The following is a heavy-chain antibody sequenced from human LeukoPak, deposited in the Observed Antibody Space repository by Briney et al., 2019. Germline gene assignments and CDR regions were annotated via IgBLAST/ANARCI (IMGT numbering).Heavy chain of an antibody. J-gene: IGHJ4*02. Sequence: GGSLRLSCAASGFTFSTYWMSWVRQAPGKGLEWVANINQDGSQKYYVDSVKGRFTISRDNAKNSVYLQMNSLRAEDTAVYYCARGVWNDEGLDSWGQGTLVIVSS. CDR2: INQDGSQK. CDR3: ARGVWNDEGLDS. D-gene: IGHD1-1*01. CDR1: GFTFSTYW. V-gene: IGHV3-7*01.